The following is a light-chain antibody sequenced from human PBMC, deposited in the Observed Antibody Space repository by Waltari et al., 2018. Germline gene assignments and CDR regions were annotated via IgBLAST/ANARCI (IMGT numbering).Light chain of an antibody. CDR3: SSYTSSSTLVV. V-gene: IGLV2-14*03. Sequence: QSALTQPASVSGSPGQSITISRTGTSSDVGGYNYVPWYQQHPGKAPKLMIYDVSNRPSVVSNRFSGSKSGNTASLTISGLQAEDEADYYCSSYTSSSTLVVFGGGTKLTVL. CDR1: SSDVGGYNY. J-gene: IGLJ2*01. CDR2: DVS.